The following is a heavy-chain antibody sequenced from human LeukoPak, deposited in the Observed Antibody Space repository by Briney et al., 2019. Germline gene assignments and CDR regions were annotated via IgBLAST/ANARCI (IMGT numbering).Heavy chain of an antibody. J-gene: IGHJ6*03. Sequence: GASVKVSCKASGYTFTGYYMHWVRQAPGQGLEWMGRINPNSCGTNYAQKFQGRVTMTRETSISTAYMELSRLRSDDTAVYYCASINYYGSGSSSMDVWGKGTTVTVSS. CDR1: GYTFTGYY. CDR2: INPNSCGT. CDR3: ASINYYGSGSSSMDV. V-gene: IGHV1-2*06. D-gene: IGHD3-10*01.